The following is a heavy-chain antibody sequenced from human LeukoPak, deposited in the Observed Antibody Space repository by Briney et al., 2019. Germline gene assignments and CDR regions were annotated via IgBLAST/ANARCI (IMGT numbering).Heavy chain of an antibody. V-gene: IGHV4-59*01. D-gene: IGHD3-22*01. CDR1: GGSISSYY. CDR3: AREYYDSSGYYYSFFDY. CDR2: IYYSGST. Sequence: PSETLSLTCTVSGGSISSYYWSWIRQPPGKGLEWIGYIYYSGSTNYNPSLKSRVTISVDTSKNQFSLKLSSVTAADTAVYYCAREYYDSSGYYYSFFDYWGQGTLVTVSS. J-gene: IGHJ4*02.